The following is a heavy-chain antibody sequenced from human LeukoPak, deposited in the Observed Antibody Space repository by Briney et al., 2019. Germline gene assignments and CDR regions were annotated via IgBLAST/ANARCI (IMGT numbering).Heavy chain of an antibody. J-gene: IGHJ4*02. D-gene: IGHD1-26*01. Sequence: PGGSLRLSCATSELTFSAYAMTWVRQAPGKGLEWVSAISGNGVSTYYADSVKGRFTISRDNPQNTLYLQMNGLRADDTAVYYCAEPRGTYSWSLDYWGQGTLVTVSS. V-gene: IGHV3-23*01. CDR3: AEPRGTYSWSLDY. CDR1: ELTFSAYA. CDR2: ISGNGVST.